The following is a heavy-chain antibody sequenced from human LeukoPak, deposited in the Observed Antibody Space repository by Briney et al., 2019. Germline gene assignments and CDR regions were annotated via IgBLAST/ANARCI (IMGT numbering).Heavy chain of an antibody. CDR2: IYSGGST. Sequence: GGSLRLSCAASGFTVSSNYMSWVRQAPGKGLEWVSVIYSGGSTYYADSVKGRFTISRDNSKNTLYLQMNSLRAEDTAVYYCARETGCSSTSCSSYWYFDLWGRGTLVTVSS. CDR1: GFTVSSNY. CDR3: ARETGCSSTSCSSYWYFDL. J-gene: IGHJ2*01. D-gene: IGHD2-2*01. V-gene: IGHV3-66*01.